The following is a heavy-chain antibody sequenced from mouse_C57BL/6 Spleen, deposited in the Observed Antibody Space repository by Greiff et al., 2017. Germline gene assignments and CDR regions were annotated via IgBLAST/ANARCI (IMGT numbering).Heavy chain of an antibody. V-gene: IGHV5-17*01. CDR2: ISSGSSTI. CDR1: GFTFSDYG. J-gene: IGHJ2*01. CDR3: ATLYYSNYDYFDY. D-gene: IGHD2-5*01. Sequence: EVQGVESGGGLVKPGGSLKLSCAASGFTFSDYGMHWVRQAPEKGLEWVAYISSGSSTIYYADTVKGRFTISRDNAKNTLFLQITSLRSEDTAMYYCATLYYSNYDYFDYWGQGTTLTVSS.